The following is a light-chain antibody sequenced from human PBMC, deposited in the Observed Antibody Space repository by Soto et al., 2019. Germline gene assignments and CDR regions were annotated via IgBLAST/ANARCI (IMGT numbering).Light chain of an antibody. J-gene: IGKJ1*01. V-gene: IGKV3-15*01. CDR3: PQYGTWWT. CDR1: QSVNSN. Sequence: EIVMTQSPATLSVSPGERATLSCRASQSVNSNLAWYQQKPGQAPRLLIYGASTRATGIPARFSGSGSGTEFTLTISSLQSEDFAVYSCPQYGTWWTFGQGTKVEIK. CDR2: GAS.